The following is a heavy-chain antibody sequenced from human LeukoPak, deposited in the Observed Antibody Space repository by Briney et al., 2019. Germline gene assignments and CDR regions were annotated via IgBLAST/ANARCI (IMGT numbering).Heavy chain of an antibody. J-gene: IGHJ4*02. D-gene: IGHD3-10*01. CDR1: GFTFRSYG. Sequence: PGGSLRLSCAASGFTFRSYGMHWVRQAPGKGLEWVAVIWYDGSNKYYADSVKGRFTISRDNSKNTLYLQMNSLRAEDTAVYYCAVDGSGSSFDYWGQGTLVTVSS. CDR2: IWYDGSNK. CDR3: AVDGSGSSFDY. V-gene: IGHV3-33*01.